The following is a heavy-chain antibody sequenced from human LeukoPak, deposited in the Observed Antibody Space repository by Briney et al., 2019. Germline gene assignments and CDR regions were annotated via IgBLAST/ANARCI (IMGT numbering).Heavy chain of an antibody. CDR1: GGSFSGYY. CDR2: INHSGST. V-gene: IGHV4-34*01. CDR3: AREGSSDDYYYYYMDV. Sequence: SETLSLTCAVYGGSFSGYYWSWIRQPPGKGLEWIGEINHSGSTNYNPSLKSRVTISVDTSKNQFSLKLSSVTAADTAVYYCAREGSSDDYYYYYMDVWGKGTTVTVSS. J-gene: IGHJ6*03. D-gene: IGHD3-10*01.